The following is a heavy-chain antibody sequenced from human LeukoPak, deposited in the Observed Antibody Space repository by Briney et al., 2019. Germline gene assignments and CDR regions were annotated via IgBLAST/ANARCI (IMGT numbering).Heavy chain of an antibody. CDR2: INPNSGNT. D-gene: IGHD3-3*01. CDR3: ARAQSYYDFWSGYYMTDYYGLDV. Sequence: ASVKSSCTTSGYTFTSFVINWVRQATGHGVVWMGCINPNSGNTGYAKKSQGRVTRTRKTSKSTAYMALSSLRSAATAVYYCARAQSYYDFWSGYYMTDYYGLDVWGQGTTVTVSS. V-gene: IGHV1-8*01. CDR1: GYTFTSFV. J-gene: IGHJ6*02.